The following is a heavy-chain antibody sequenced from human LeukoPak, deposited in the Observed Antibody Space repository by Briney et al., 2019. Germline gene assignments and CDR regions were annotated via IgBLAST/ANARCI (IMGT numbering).Heavy chain of an antibody. CDR3: ARDSGGMDV. D-gene: IGHD7-27*01. J-gene: IGHJ6*02. Sequence: PSETLSLTCTVSGVSISSYYWSWIRQPPGKGLEWIGYIYYSGSTNYNPSLKSRVTISVDTSKNQFSLKLSSVTAADTAVYYCARDSGGMDVWGQGTTVTVSS. V-gene: IGHV4-59*01. CDR1: GVSISSYY. CDR2: IYYSGST.